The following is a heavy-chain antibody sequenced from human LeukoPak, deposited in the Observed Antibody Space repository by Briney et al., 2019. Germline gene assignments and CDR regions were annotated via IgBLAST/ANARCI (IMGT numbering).Heavy chain of an antibody. D-gene: IGHD3-22*01. J-gene: IGHJ4*02. CDR2: ISFSGRST. Sequence: GGSLRLSCAVSGFTFSDYAMSWVRQAPGKGLEWVLGISFSGRSTNYADPVKGRFTISRDNAKNSLYLQMNSLRAEDTAVYYCARERYYDSSGSRVLSNFDYWGQGTLVTVSS. CDR1: GFTFSDYA. V-gene: IGHV3-23*01. CDR3: ARERYYDSSGSRVLSNFDY.